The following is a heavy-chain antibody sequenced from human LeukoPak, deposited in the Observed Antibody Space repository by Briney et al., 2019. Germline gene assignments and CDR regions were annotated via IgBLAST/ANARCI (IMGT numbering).Heavy chain of an antibody. D-gene: IGHD6-19*01. Sequence: KSGESLKISCKGSGYSFTNYWIGWVRQMPGKGLEWMGIIYPGDSDTRYSPSFQGQVPISADKSISTAYLHWSSLKASDTAMYYCARRGIAVAGTPAEYFQHWGQGTLVTVSS. V-gene: IGHV5-51*01. CDR2: IYPGDSDT. J-gene: IGHJ1*01. CDR1: GYSFTNYW. CDR3: ARRGIAVAGTPAEYFQH.